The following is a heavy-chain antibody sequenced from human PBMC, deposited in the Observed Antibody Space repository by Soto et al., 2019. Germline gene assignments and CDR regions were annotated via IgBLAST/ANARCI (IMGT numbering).Heavy chain of an antibody. CDR2: ISGGGSNT. V-gene: IGHV3-23*01. J-gene: IGHJ6*02. CDR1: GFTFSSYA. Sequence: GGSLRLSCAASGFTFSSYAMSWVRQAPGKGLEWVSTISGGGSNTYYADSVKGRFTISRDNSKDTLYLQMNSLRAEDTAIYYCAKGVALSPYYYYGMDVWGQGTTVSVSS. CDR3: AKGVALSPYYYYGMDV.